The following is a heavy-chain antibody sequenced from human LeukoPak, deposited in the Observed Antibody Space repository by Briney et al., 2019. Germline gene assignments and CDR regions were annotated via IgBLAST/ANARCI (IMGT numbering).Heavy chain of an antibody. CDR1: GGSFSSYY. Sequence: SETLSLTCAVYGGSFSSYYWGWIRQPPGKGLEWIGSIYYSGSTYYNPSLKSRVTISVDTSKNQFSLKLSSVTAADTAVYYCAREGIAVAGDFDYWGQGTLVTVSS. V-gene: IGHV4-39*07. J-gene: IGHJ4*02. CDR2: IYYSGST. CDR3: AREGIAVAGDFDY. D-gene: IGHD6-19*01.